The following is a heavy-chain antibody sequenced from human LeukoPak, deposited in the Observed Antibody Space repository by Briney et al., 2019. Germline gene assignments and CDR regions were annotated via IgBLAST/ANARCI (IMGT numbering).Heavy chain of an antibody. CDR1: GGTFSSYA. CDR3: AAYCSSTSCQLSFDY. Sequence: SVKVSCKASGGTFSSYAISWVRQAPGQGLEWMGGIIPIFGTANYAQKFQGRVTITADESTSTAYMELSSLRSEDTAVYYYAAYCSSTSCQLSFDYWGQGTLVTVSS. V-gene: IGHV1-69*01. D-gene: IGHD2-2*01. J-gene: IGHJ4*02. CDR2: IIPIFGTA.